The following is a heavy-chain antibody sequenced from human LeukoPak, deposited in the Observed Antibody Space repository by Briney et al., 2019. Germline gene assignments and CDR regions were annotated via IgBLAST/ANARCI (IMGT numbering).Heavy chain of an antibody. D-gene: IGHD3-3*01. Sequence: SQTLSLTCSVSGGSISSGRYWRSWIRQHPGKGLEWIGYVYYSGNTYYSPSLRSRLSISVDQSKNQFSLNLSSVTAADTAVYYCARAILTASGSVWYFDLWRRGTLVTVSS. CDR3: ARAILTASGSVWYFDL. V-gene: IGHV4-31*03. J-gene: IGHJ2*01. CDR1: GGSISSGRYW. CDR2: VYYSGNT.